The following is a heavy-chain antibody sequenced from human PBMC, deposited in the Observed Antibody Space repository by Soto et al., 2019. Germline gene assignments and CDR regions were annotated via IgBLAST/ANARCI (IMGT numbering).Heavy chain of an antibody. V-gene: IGHV4-59*01. D-gene: IGHD2-2*01. CDR3: ARATCSSTSCYAWLVWFDP. CDR2: IYYTGST. CDR1: GGSISSYY. Sequence: NPSETLSLTCTVSGGSISSYYWSWIRQPPGKGLEWIGYIYYTGSTNYNPSLKSRVTISIDTSKNQFSLKLSSVTAADTAVFYCARATCSSTSCYAWLVWFDPWGQGTLVTVSS. J-gene: IGHJ5*02.